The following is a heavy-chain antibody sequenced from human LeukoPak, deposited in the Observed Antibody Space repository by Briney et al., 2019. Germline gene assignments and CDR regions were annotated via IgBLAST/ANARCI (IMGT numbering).Heavy chain of an antibody. D-gene: IGHD3-22*01. Sequence: GGSLRLSCAASGFTFSDHYMDWVRQAPGKGLEWVGRTRNKANSYTTEYAASVKGRFTISRDDSKSIAYLQMNSLKTEDTAVYYCTRPYYYDSSGPFDYWGQGTLVTVSS. CDR2: TRNKANSYTT. CDR3: TRPYYYDSSGPFDY. V-gene: IGHV3-72*01. CDR1: GFTFSDHY. J-gene: IGHJ4*02.